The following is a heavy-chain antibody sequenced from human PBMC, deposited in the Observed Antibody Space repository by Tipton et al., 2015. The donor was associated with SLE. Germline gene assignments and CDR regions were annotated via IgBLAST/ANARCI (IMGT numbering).Heavy chain of an antibody. J-gene: IGHJ4*02. Sequence: TLSLTCTVSGDSISSYYWSWIRQPPGKGLEWIGYIYDSGSTNYNPSLKSRVTMSVDSSKNEFSLRLSFVTAADTAVYYCARGRAYDFWKGPFDYWGQGTLVTVSS. CDR2: IYDSGST. CDR3: ARGRAYDFWKGPFDY. CDR1: GDSISSYY. D-gene: IGHD3-3*01. V-gene: IGHV4-59*12.